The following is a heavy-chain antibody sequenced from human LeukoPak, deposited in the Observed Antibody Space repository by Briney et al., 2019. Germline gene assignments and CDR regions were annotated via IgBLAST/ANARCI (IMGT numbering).Heavy chain of an antibody. V-gene: IGHV3-21*03. CDR3: TTEGSGYYFHY. D-gene: IGHD3-22*01. CDR1: GFTFSSDA. CDR2: ISRGSDHI. J-gene: IGHJ4*02. Sequence: GGSLRLSCAASGFTFSSDAMNWVRQAPGKGLEWVSSISRGSDHIFYADSMKGRFTISRDNAKNSLYLQMNSLGAEDTAVYYCTTEGSGYYFHYWGQGTLVTVSS.